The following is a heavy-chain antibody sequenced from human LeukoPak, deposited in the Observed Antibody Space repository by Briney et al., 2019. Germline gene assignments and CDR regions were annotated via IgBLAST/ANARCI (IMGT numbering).Heavy chain of an antibody. D-gene: IGHD3-10*01. J-gene: IGHJ4*02. V-gene: IGHV1-2*02. CDR3: ARGPYYYGSGSYPPYLDY. CDR2: INPNSGGT. Sequence: VASVKVSCKASGYTFTGYYMHWVRQAPGQGLEWMGWINPNSGGTNYAQKFQGRVTMTRDTSISTAHMELSRLRSDDTAVYYCARGPYYYGSGSYPPYLDYWGQGTLVTVSS. CDR1: GYTFTGYY.